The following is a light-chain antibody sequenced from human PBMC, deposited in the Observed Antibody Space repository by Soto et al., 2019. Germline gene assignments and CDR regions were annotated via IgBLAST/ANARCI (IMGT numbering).Light chain of an antibody. CDR1: SSDVGGYNY. CDR2: EVS. Sequence: QSALTQPPSASGSPGQSVTISCTGTSSDVGGYNYVSWYQQHPGKAPKLMIYEVSKRPSGVPDRFSGSKSGNTASLTVSGLQAEDEADYYCSSYTSSTCYVFGTGTKVTVL. V-gene: IGLV2-8*01. CDR3: SSYTSSTCYV. J-gene: IGLJ1*01.